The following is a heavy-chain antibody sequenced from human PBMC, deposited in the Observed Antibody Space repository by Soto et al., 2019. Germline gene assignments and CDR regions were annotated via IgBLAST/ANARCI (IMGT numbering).Heavy chain of an antibody. J-gene: IGHJ4*02. D-gene: IGHD3-22*01. V-gene: IGHV1-69*02. CDR1: GGTFSSYT. Sequence: GASVKVSCKASGGTFSSYTISWVRQAPGQGLEWMGRIIPILGIANYAQKFQGRVTITADKSTSTAYMELSSLRSEDTAVYYCATPRNYYYDSSGYFADYWGQGTLVTVSS. CDR3: ATPRNYYYDSSGYFADY. CDR2: IIPILGIA.